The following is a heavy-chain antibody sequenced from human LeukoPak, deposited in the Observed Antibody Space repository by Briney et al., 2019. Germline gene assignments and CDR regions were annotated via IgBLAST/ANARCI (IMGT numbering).Heavy chain of an antibody. Sequence: GGSLRLSCAASGFTFSSYGMHWVRQAPGKGLEWVAFIRYDGSNKYYADSVKGRFTISRDNSKNTLYLQMNSLRAEDTALYYCVKYYDDKFDYWGQGTLVTVSS. D-gene: IGHD3-16*01. V-gene: IGHV3-30*02. CDR3: VKYYDDKFDY. CDR1: GFTFSSYG. J-gene: IGHJ4*02. CDR2: IRYDGSNK.